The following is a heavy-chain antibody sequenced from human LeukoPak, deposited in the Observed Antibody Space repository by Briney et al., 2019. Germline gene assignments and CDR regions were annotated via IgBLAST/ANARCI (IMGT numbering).Heavy chain of an antibody. CDR1: GGTFSSYA. CDR3: ARDRLNYDFWGGYLAYYYYYGMDV. CDR2: IIPILGIA. Sequence: SVKVSCKASGGTFSSYAISWVRQAPGQGLEWMGRIIPILGIANYAQKFQGRVTITADKSTSTAYMELSSLRSEDTAVYYCARDRLNYDFWGGYLAYYYYYGMDVWGQGTTVTVSS. D-gene: IGHD3-3*01. J-gene: IGHJ6*02. V-gene: IGHV1-69*04.